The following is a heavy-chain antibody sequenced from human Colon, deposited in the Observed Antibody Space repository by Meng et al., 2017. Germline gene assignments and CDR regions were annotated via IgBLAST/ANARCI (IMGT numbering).Heavy chain of an antibody. Sequence: ASVKVSCKASGYAFIGAYYMHWVRQAPGQGLEWMGRINPNDGDTIYAQKFQGRVTMTRDTSIRTTYMELSSLTSDDTAVYYCARRFSGSGSTLAYWGQGTLVTVSS. CDR3: ARRFSGSGSTLAY. CDR2: INPNDGDT. D-gene: IGHD3-10*01. CDR1: GYAFIGAYY. V-gene: IGHV1-2*06. J-gene: IGHJ4*02.